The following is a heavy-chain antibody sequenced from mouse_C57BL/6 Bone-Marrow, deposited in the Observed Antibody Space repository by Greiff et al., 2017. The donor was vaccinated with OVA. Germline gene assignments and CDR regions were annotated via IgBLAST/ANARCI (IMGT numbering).Heavy chain of an antibody. J-gene: IGHJ4*01. CDR3: ARIDGSSYDAMDY. V-gene: IGHV1-39*01. Sequence: VQLQQSGPELVKPGASVKISCKASGYSFTDYNMNWVKQSNGKSLEWIGVINPNYGTTSYNHKFKGKATLTVDQSSSTAYMQLNSLTYEDSAVYYCARIDGSSYDAMDYWGQGTSVTVSS. CDR2: INPNYGTT. D-gene: IGHD1-1*01. CDR1: GYSFTDYN.